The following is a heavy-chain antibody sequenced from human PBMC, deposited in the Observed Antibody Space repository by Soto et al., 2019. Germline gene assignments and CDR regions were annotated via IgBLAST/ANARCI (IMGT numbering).Heavy chain of an antibody. D-gene: IGHD3-22*01. CDR3: ASSAHYYDRSGYYSKPDY. J-gene: IGHJ4*02. CDR2: ISYDGSNK. CDR1: GFTFSSYA. Sequence: GGSLRLSCAASGFTFSSYAMHWVRQAPGKGLEWVAVISYDGSNKYYADSVKGRFTISRDNSKNTLYLQMNSLRAEDTAVYYCASSAHYYDRSGYYSKPDYWGQGTLVTVSS. V-gene: IGHV3-30-3*01.